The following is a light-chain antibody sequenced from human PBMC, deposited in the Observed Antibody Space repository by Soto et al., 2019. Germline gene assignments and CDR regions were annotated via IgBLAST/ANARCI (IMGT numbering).Light chain of an antibody. J-gene: IGKJ4*01. V-gene: IGKV3-11*01. CDR2: DAS. Sequence: EIFLTQSPATLSLSRWELGTLSCRASQSVSSYLAWYQQKPGQAPRLLIYDASNRATGIPARFSGSGSGTDFTLTISSLEPEDFAVYYCQQRRGAFGGGTKVDIK. CDR3: QQRRGA. CDR1: QSVSSY.